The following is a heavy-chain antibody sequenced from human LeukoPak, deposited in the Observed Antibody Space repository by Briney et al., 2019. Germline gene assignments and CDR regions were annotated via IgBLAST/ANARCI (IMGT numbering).Heavy chain of an antibody. CDR1: GFTVSSNY. D-gene: IGHD3-22*01. CDR3: ARRGYYDSSGRSDY. J-gene: IGHJ4*02. V-gene: IGHV3-21*01. CDR2: ISSSSSYI. Sequence: GGSLRLSCAASGFTVSSNYMNWVRQAPGKGLEWVSSISSSSSYIYYADSVKGRFTISRDNAKNSLYLQMNSLRAEDTAVYYCARRGYYDSSGRSDYWGQGTLVTVSS.